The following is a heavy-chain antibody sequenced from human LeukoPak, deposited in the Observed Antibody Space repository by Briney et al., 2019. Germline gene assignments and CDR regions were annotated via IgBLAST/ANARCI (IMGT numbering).Heavy chain of an antibody. D-gene: IGHD2-21*01. Sequence: PGGSLSLSCAASGFTFSTYTMHWARQAPGKGPGWVAVISYDGRNKYYADSVKGRFTISRDNSKNTLYLQMDSLRAEDTAMYYCARSLGGGDWYFDYWGQGTLVTVSS. CDR3: ARSLGGGDWYFDY. CDR2: ISYDGRNK. V-gene: IGHV3-30*04. CDR1: GFTFSTYT. J-gene: IGHJ4*02.